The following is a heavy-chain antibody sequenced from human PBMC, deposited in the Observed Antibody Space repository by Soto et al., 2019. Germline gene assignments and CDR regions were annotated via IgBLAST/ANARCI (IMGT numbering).Heavy chain of an antibody. D-gene: IGHD3-10*01. V-gene: IGHV3-9*01. J-gene: IGHJ5*02. CDR1: GFTFDDYA. Sequence: GGSLRLSCAASGFTFDDYAMHWVRQAPGKGLEWVSGISWNSGYVGYADSVKGRFTISRDNAKNSLYLQMNTLRAEDTALYYCTKGLGGAPVSYNWFHPWGQGPPVTVST. CDR2: ISWNSGYV. CDR3: TKGLGGAPVSYNWFHP.